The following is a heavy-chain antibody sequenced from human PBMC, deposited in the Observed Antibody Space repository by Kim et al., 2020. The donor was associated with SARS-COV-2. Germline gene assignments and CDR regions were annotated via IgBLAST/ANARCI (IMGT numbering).Heavy chain of an antibody. CDR1: GFTFDDYA. J-gene: IGHJ4*01. D-gene: IGHD3-10*01. CDR2: ISWNSGSI. V-gene: IGHV3-9*01. CDR3: AKDMGGSGSYLYYFDY. Sequence: GGSRRLSCAASGFTFDDYAMHWVRQAPGKGLEWVSGISWNSGSIGYADSVKGRFTISRDNAKNSLYLQMNSLRAEDTALYYCAKDMGGSGSYLYYFDYWG.